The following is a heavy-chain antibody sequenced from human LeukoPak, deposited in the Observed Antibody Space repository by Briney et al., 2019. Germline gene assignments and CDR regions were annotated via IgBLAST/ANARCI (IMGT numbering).Heavy chain of an antibody. J-gene: IGHJ4*02. D-gene: IGHD3-22*01. V-gene: IGHV3-53*01. CDR1: GLTVSRHY. CDR3: ARDDYYDSSGLDY. Sequence: GGSLRLSCAASGLTVSRHYMTWVRQAPGKGLEWLSVISTGGSTNYADSVKGRFTISRDNSKNMLYLQMNSLRAEDTAVYYCARDDYYDSSGLDYWGQGTLVTVSS. CDR2: ISTGGST.